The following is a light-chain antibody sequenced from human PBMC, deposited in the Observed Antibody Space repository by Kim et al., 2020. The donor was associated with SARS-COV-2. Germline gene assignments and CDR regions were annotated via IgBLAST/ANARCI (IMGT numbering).Light chain of an antibody. J-gene: IGLJ2*01. V-gene: IGLV3-1*01. CDR2: QDS. CDR3: QAWDSGTGV. CDR1: KLGDKD. Sequence: EARGQTASIAWCEDKLGDKDDWWYQQKPDQSAVLVIHQDSKRPAGIPERFSGANSGNTATLTISGTQAMDEADYYCQAWDSGTGVCGGGTQLTVL.